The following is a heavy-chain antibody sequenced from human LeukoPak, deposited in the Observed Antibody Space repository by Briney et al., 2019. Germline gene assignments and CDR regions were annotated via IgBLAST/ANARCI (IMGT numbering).Heavy chain of an antibody. Sequence: ASVKVSCKASGYTFIGFYMHWVRQAPGQGLEWMGIINPSGGSTSYAQKFQGRVTMARDTSTSTVYMELSSLRSEDTAVYYCARGVPNYDFWSGSDGFDYWGQGTLVTVSS. CDR3: ARGVPNYDFWSGSDGFDY. V-gene: IGHV1-46*01. CDR1: GYTFIGFY. J-gene: IGHJ4*02. CDR2: INPSGGST. D-gene: IGHD3-3*01.